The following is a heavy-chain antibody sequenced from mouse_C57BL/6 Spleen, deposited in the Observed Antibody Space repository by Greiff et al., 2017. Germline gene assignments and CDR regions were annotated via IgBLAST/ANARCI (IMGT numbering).Heavy chain of an antibody. V-gene: IGHV1-69*01. Sequence: QVQLQQSGAELVMPGASVKLSCKASGYTFTSYWMHWVKQRPGQGLEWIGEIDPSDSYTNYNQKFKGKSTLTVDKSSSTAYMQLSSLTSEDSAVYYCARGGPAQATWYFDVWGTGTTVTVSS. CDR3: ARGGPAQATWYFDV. J-gene: IGHJ1*03. D-gene: IGHD3-2*02. CDR2: IDPSDSYT. CDR1: GYTFTSYW.